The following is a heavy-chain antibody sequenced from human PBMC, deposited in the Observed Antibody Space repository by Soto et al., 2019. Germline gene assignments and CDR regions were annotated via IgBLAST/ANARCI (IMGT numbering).Heavy chain of an antibody. D-gene: IGHD3-10*01. CDR1: GFTFSSYG. J-gene: IGHJ4*02. Sequence: PGGSLRLSCAASGFTFSSYGMHWVRQAPGKGLEWVAVIWYDGINEYYADSVKGRFTISRDNSKNTLCLQMNSLRAEDTAVYYCARSRYYNSGSYSFDYWGQGTLVTVSS. V-gene: IGHV3-33*01. CDR2: IWYDGINE. CDR3: ARSRYYNSGSYSFDY.